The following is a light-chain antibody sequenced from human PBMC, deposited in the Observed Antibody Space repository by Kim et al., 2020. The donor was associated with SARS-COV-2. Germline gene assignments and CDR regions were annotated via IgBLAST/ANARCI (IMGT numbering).Light chain of an antibody. CDR3: QQYGRSPT. V-gene: IGKV3-20*01. CDR1: QSIRTDD. CDR2: EAF. J-gene: IGKJ1*01. Sequence: EIVLTQSPGTLSLSPGERATLSCRASQSIRTDDLAWYQQKPGQAPRVLMYEAFIRATDIPDRFSGSGSGTEFTLTISSVEPEDSAVYFCQQYGRSPTFGQGTKLEIK.